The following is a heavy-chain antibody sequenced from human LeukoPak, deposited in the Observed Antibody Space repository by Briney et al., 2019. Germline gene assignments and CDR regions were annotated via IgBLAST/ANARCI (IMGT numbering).Heavy chain of an antibody. CDR1: GFTFNSYS. J-gene: IGHJ4*02. CDR3: ARTPDAGTFDY. Sequence: GGSLRLSCAASGFTFNSYSMNWVRQAPGKGLEWVSSSISGSSYIYYADSVKGRFTISRDNAKNSLYLQMNSLGAEDTAVYYCARTPDAGTFDYWGQGTLVTVSS. V-gene: IGHV3-21*01. CDR2: SISGSSYI. D-gene: IGHD6-13*01.